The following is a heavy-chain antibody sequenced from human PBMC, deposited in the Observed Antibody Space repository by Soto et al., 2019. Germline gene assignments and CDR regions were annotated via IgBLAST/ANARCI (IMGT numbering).Heavy chain of an antibody. D-gene: IGHD5-18*01. V-gene: IGHV3-23*01. J-gene: IGHJ4*01. CDR1: GFTFSSYW. CDR2: IIGNSGTT. Sequence: PGGSLRLSCAASGFTFSSYWMSWVRQAPGKGLEWVSFIIGNSGTTYYADSVKGRFTISRDNSKNTLYLQMSRLGAEDTAAYYCAKGSTYSFYFDHWGQGTLVTVSS. CDR3: AKGSTYSFYFDH.